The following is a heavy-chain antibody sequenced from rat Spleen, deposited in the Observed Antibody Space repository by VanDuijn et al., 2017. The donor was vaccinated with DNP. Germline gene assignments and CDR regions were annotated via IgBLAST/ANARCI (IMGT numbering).Heavy chain of an antibody. J-gene: IGHJ3*01. CDR3: ARHSYGSYPHWFAY. CDR2: ITTSGDSI. Sequence: EVQLVESGGGLVQPGRSLKLSCVASGFNFNDYWMGWVRQAPTKGLEWVASITTSGDSIYSPDSVKGRFTISRDNAKNSQYLQMDSLRSEDSATYYCARHSYGSYPHWFAYWGQGTLVTVSS. D-gene: IGHD1-3*01. CDR1: GFNFNDYW. V-gene: IGHV5S13*01.